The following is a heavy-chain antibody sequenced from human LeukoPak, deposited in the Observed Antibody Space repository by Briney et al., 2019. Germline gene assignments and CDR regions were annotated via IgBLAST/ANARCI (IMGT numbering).Heavy chain of an antibody. J-gene: IGHJ4*02. CDR3: ARGPRAAADDY. CDR1: GYTFINFA. Sequence: ASVKVSRKASGYTFINFAINWGRQAPGQRPEWMGWINAGNGNTKYSQKFQDRVTITRDTSASTAYMELTSLTSEDTAVYYCARGPRAAADDYWGQGTLVTVSS. V-gene: IGHV1-3*01. D-gene: IGHD6-13*01. CDR2: INAGNGNT.